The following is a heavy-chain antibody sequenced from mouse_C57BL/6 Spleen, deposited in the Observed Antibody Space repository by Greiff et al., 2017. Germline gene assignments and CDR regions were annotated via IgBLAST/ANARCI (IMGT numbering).Heavy chain of an antibody. V-gene: IGHV1-69*01. D-gene: IGHD2-2*01. CDR2: IDPSDSYT. J-gene: IGHJ3*01. CDR3: ANGYDGVAS. CDR1: GYTFTSYW. Sequence: QVQLQQPGAELVMPGASVKLSCKASGYTFTSYWMHWVKQRPGQGLEWIGEIDPSDSYTNYNHKFKGKSTLTVDKSSSTAYMQLSSLTSEDSAVYYCANGYDGVASWGQGTLVTVSA.